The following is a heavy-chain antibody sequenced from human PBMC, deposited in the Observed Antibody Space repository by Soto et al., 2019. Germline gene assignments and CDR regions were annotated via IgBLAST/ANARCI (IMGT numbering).Heavy chain of an antibody. J-gene: IGHJ4*02. CDR1: GYTFTSYG. Sequence: QVQLVQYGAEVKKPGATVKVSCKASGYTFTSYGISWVRQAPGQGLEWMGWINAYNGNTNYAQKLQGRVTMTTDTSTSTGYMELRSLRSDDTAVYYCARDVGYGLIYYWGQGTLVTVSS. V-gene: IGHV1-18*01. CDR3: ARDVGYGLIYY. CDR2: INAYNGNT. D-gene: IGHD5-18*01.